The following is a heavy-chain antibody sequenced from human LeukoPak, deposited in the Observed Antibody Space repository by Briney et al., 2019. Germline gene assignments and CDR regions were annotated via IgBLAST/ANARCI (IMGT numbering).Heavy chain of an antibody. CDR1: GGSIGTYY. V-gene: IGHV4-59*12. J-gene: IGHJ4*02. D-gene: IGHD3-10*01. CDR3: AGGGPTDY. CDR2: IYYSGST. Sequence: SETLSLTCTVSGGSIGTYYWSWIRQPPGKGLEWIGYIYYSGSTSYNPSLKSRVTISVDTSKNQFSLKLSSVTAADTAVYYCAGGGPTDYWGQGTLVTVSS.